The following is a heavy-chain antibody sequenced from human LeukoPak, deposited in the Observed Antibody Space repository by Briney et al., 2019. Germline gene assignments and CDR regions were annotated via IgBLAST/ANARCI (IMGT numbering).Heavy chain of an antibody. CDR1: GYTFTSYD. D-gene: IGHD6-19*01. CDR3: ARASPRPGIAVAARAFDP. CDR2: MNPNSGNT. J-gene: IGHJ5*02. V-gene: IGHV1-8*01. Sequence: ASVKVSCKASGYTFTSYDINWVRQATGQGLEWMGWMNPNSGNTGYAQKFQGRVTMTRNTSISTAYMELSSLRSEDTAVYYCARASPRPGIAVAARAFDPWGQGTLVTVSS.